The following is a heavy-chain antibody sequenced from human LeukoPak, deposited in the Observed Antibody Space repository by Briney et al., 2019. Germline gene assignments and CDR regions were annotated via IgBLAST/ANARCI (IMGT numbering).Heavy chain of an antibody. CDR2: ISSNGGST. Sequence: GGSLRLSCAASGFTFSSHAMRWVRQAPGKGLEYVSAISSNGGSTYYANSVKGRFTISRDNSKNTLYLQMGSLRAEDMAVYYCARDYGDYPSSAFDIWGQGTMVTVSS. D-gene: IGHD4-17*01. V-gene: IGHV3-64*01. J-gene: IGHJ3*02. CDR3: ARDYGDYPSSAFDI. CDR1: GFTFSSHA.